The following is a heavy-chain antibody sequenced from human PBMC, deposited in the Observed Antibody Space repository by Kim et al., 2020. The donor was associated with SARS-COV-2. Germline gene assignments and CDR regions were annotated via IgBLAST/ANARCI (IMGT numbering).Heavy chain of an antibody. Sequence: DASSTYYVDSVKGRFTISRDNAKNSGYLQINSLRVEDTAVYYCATGSLDCGGQGTLVTVSS. CDR3: ATGSLDC. J-gene: IGHJ4*02. V-gene: IGHV3-7*01. CDR2: DASST.